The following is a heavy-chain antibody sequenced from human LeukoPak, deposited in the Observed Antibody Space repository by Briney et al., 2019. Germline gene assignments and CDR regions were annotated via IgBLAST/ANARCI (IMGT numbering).Heavy chain of an antibody. J-gene: IGHJ4*02. CDR3: AAIKYYYGSSGHGDY. CDR1: GFTFTSSA. Sequence: SVKVSCKASGFTFTSSAVQWVRQARGQRLEWIGWIVVGSGNTNYAQKFQERVTITRDMSTSTAYMELSSLRSGDTAVYYCAAIKYYYGSSGHGDYWGQGTLVTASS. D-gene: IGHD3-22*01. CDR2: IVVGSGNT. V-gene: IGHV1-58*01.